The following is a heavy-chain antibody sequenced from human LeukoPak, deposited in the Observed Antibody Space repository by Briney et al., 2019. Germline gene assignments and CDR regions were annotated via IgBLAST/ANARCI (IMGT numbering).Heavy chain of an antibody. V-gene: IGHV1-18*01. CDR2: ISAYNGNT. CDR1: GYTFTSYG. Sequence: ASVKVSCKASGYTFTSYGISWVRQAPGQGLEWMGWISAYNGNTNYAQKLQGRVTMTTDTSTSTAYMELRSLRSDDTAVYYCARGQHHLWFGENWFDPWGQGTLVTVSS. CDR3: ARGQHHLWFGENWFDP. D-gene: IGHD3-10*01. J-gene: IGHJ5*02.